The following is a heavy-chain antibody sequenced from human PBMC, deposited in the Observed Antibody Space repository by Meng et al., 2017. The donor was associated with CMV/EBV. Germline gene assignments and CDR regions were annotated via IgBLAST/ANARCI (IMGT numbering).Heavy chain of an antibody. V-gene: IGHV1-18*01. D-gene: IGHD2-2*01. CDR2: ISGYNGNT. Sequence: ASVKVSCKASGYTFTSYGISWVRQAPGQGLEWMGWISGYNGNTDYAQKLQGRVTVTTDTSTGTAYMELRSLRSDDTAVYYCARDCSSTSCYRRGNNYYSMDVWGQGTTVTVSS. J-gene: IGHJ6*02. CDR1: GYTFTSYG. CDR3: ARDCSSTSCYRRGNNYYSMDV.